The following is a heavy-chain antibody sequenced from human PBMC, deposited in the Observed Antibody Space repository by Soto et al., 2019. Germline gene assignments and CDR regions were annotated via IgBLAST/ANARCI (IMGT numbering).Heavy chain of an antibody. V-gene: IGHV3-23*01. Sequence: GGSLRLSCAASGFTFSSYAMSWVRQAPGKGLEWVSAISGSGGSTYYADSVKGRFTISRDNSKNTLYLQMNSLRAEDTAVYYCAKALRYFDWSDPLDYWGQGTLVTVSS. CDR2: ISGSGGST. D-gene: IGHD3-9*01. J-gene: IGHJ4*02. CDR1: GFTFSSYA. CDR3: AKALRYFDWSDPLDY.